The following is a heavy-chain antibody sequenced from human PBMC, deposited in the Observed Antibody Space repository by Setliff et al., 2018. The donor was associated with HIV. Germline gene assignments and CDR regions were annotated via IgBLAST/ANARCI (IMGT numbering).Heavy chain of an antibody. CDR3: ARGRKRDGYNFYYYYMDV. CDR2: IYYSGRT. Sequence: LSLTCTVSGGSISSSSYYWGWIRQPPGKGLEWIGSIYYSGRTYYNPSLKSRVTISVDTSKNQFSLKLSSVTAADTAVYYCARGRKRDGYNFYYYYMDVWDKGTTVTVSS. CDR1: GGSISSSSYY. J-gene: IGHJ6*03. V-gene: IGHV4-39*01. D-gene: IGHD5-12*01.